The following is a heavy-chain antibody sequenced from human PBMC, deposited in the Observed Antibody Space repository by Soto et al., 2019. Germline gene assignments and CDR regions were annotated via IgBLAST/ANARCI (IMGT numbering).Heavy chain of an antibody. J-gene: IGHJ4*02. Sequence: QVQLVQSGAEVKKPGASVKVSCKASGYTFAPYYIHWVRQAPGQGLEWMGVIHPSGGTSTYAQKFQGRITMAGDTSTGTVSMELSRLRSEDTAIYYCARDSAMTTVTIFDFWGQGTLVAVSS. CDR1: GYTFAPYY. CDR2: IHPSGGTS. CDR3: ARDSAMTTVTIFDF. V-gene: IGHV1-46*01. D-gene: IGHD4-17*01.